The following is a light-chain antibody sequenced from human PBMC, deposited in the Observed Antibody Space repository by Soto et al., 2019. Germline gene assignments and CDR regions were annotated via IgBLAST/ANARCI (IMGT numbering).Light chain of an antibody. Sequence: EIVMTQSPATLSVSPGERASLSCRASQSVGSNLAWYQQTSGQAPRLLICGASTRATGIPARFSGSGSGTEFTLTISSLQSEDFAVYSCQQYYYRPYTFGQGTKLVVK. CDR2: GAS. CDR3: QQYYYRPYT. CDR1: QSVGSN. J-gene: IGKJ2*01. V-gene: IGKV3-15*01.